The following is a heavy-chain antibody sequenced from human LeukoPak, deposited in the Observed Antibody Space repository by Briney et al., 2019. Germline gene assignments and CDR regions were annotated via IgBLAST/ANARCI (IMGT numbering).Heavy chain of an antibody. CDR2: ISGSSSYI. D-gene: IGHD6-19*01. CDR1: GFTFSSYS. J-gene: IGHJ4*02. V-gene: IGHV3-21*01. Sequence: PGGSLRLSCAASGFTFSSYSLNWVRQAPGKGLEWVSSISGSSSYIYYADSVKGRFTISRDNAKNSLFLQMNSLRAEDTAVYYCARELSVGEPYSGWYDYWGQGTLVTVSS. CDR3: ARELSVGEPYSGWYDY.